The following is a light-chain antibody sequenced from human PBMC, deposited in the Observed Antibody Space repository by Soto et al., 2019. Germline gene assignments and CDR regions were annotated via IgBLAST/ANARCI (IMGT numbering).Light chain of an antibody. CDR2: EVT. CDR3: CTYAGDNIFV. J-gene: IGLJ1*01. CDR1: STDVGFYNY. V-gene: IGLV2-8*01. Sequence: QSVLTQPRSASGAHGQSVTLSCTGTSTDVGFYNYVSWCQQHPGKAPRLMIYEVTKRPSGVPDRFSGSKSGKTDYLTVSGLKAEDEADYYCCTYAGDNIFVFGNGTKVTV.